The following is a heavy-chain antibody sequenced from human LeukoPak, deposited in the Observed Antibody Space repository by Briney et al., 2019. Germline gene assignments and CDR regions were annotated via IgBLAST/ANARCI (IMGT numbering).Heavy chain of an antibody. CDR1: GYTFTDYY. J-gene: IGHJ4*02. CDR3: ARDYRHASDYQDFDY. CDR2: INPDSGST. Sequence: ASVKVSCKGSGYTFTDYYIHWVRQAPGQGLEWMGWINPDSGSTNYVRNFQGRVTMTRDTSINTAYMELNTLRSDDTALYFCARDYRHASDYQDFDYWGQGTLVTVSS. V-gene: IGHV1-2*02. D-gene: IGHD2-8*01.